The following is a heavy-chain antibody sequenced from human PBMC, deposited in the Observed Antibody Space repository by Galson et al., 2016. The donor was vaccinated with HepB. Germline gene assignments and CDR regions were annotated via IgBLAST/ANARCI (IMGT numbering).Heavy chain of an antibody. V-gene: IGHV3-9*01. CDR2: IGWNGSSL. CDR3: AKGRWYSWGYYGACDI. Sequence: SLRLSCAASGFTFHAYAMHWVRQVPGKGLEWVSGIGWNGSSLASADSVKGRFIISRDNAENSLYLQTNSLRAEDTAFYYCAKGRWYSWGYYGACDIWGQGTMVTVSS. D-gene: IGHD1-26*01. J-gene: IGHJ3*02. CDR1: GFTFHAYA.